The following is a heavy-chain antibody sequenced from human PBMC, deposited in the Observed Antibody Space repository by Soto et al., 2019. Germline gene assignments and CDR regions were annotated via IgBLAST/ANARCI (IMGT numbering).Heavy chain of an antibody. CDR2: ISGSGGST. D-gene: IGHD6-13*01. CDR3: AKADRIIVAAGII. Sequence: GGSLRLCCAASGFTFSSYAMSWVRQAPGKGLEWVSAISGSGGSTYYADSVKGRFTISRDNSKNTLYLQMNSLRAEDTAVYYCAKADRIIVAAGIIRGQGTLVTVSS. V-gene: IGHV3-23*01. CDR1: GFTFSSYA. J-gene: IGHJ4*02.